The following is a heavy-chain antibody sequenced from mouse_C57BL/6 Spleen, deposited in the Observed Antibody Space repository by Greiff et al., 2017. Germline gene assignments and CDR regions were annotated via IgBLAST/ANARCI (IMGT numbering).Heavy chain of an antibody. CDR3: ARHTSNYVGVDY. D-gene: IGHD2-5*01. V-gene: IGHV5-9*01. J-gene: IGHJ2*01. Sequence: DVMLVESGGGLVKPGGSLKLSCAASGFTFSSYTMSWVRQTPEKRLEWVATISGGGGNTYYPDSVKGRFTISRDNAKNTLYLQMSSLRSEDTALYYCARHTSNYVGVDYWGQGTTLTVSS. CDR1: GFTFSSYT. CDR2: ISGGGGNT.